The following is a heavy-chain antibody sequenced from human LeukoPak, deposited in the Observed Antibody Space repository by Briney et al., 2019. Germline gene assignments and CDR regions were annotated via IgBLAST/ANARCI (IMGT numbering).Heavy chain of an antibody. V-gene: IGHV3-30*02. CDR1: GFTFSSYA. Sequence: GGSLRLSCAASGFTFSSYAMSWVRQAPGKGLEWVAFIRYDGSNKYYADSVKGRFTISRDNSKNTLYLQMNSLRAEDTAVYYCAKGDIVVVPAAMGAFDIWGQGTIVTVSS. CDR3: AKGDIVVVPAAMGAFDI. J-gene: IGHJ3*02. D-gene: IGHD2-2*01. CDR2: IRYDGSNK.